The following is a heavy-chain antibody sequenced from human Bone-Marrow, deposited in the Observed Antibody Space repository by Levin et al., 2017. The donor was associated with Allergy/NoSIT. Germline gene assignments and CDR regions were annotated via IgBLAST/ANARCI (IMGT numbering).Heavy chain of an antibody. CDR1: GFTFDDYA. J-gene: IGHJ6*02. CDR2: ISWNSGSI. Sequence: PGGSLRLSCAASGFTFDDYAMHWVRQAPGKGLEWVSGISWNSGSIGYADSVKGRFTISRDNAKNSLYLQMNSLRAEDTALYYCAKDASHYYYYYGMDVWGQGTTVTVSS. V-gene: IGHV3-9*01. CDR3: AKDASHYYYYYGMDV.